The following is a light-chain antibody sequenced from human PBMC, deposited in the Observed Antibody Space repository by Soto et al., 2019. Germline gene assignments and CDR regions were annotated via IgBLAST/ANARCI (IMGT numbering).Light chain of an antibody. V-gene: IGKV3-11*01. CDR1: HRVNTY. CDR3: QQRSNWLWT. J-gene: IGKJ1*01. CDR2: DAS. Sequence: EIVMTQSPATLSVSPGERATLSCRASHRVNTYLAWYQQRPGQAPRLLIYDASTRATDIPARFSGSGSGTDFTLTISSLEPEDFAVYYCQQRSNWLWTFGQGTKVDIK.